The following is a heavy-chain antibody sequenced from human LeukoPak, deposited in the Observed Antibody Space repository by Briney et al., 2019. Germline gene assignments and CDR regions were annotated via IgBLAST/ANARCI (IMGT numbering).Heavy chain of an antibody. CDR2: IYHSGST. CDR1: GCSISTYY. J-gene: IGHJ4*02. V-gene: IGHV4-59*01. D-gene: IGHD5-12*01. Sequence: SETLSLTCTPSGCSISTYYWSWIRQPPGKGLEWIGYIYHSGSTNYNPSLKSRVTISVDTSKNQFSLKLSSVTAADTAVYYCARGGGYASPIGYWGQGALVTVSS. CDR3: ARGGGYASPIGY.